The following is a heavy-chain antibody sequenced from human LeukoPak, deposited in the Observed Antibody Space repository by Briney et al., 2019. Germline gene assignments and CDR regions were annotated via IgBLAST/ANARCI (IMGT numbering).Heavy chain of an antibody. D-gene: IGHD2-2*01. CDR3: ARVRYCSTNRCYDREFDN. Sequence: ASETLSLTCSVSGDSISNYYWSWIRQPPGKGLEWIGYIFYSENTNYNPSLKSRVTITVDTSKNQFSLKLNSVTAADTAVYYCARVRYCSTNRCYDREFDNWGQGTLVTVSS. CDR1: GDSISNYY. CDR2: IFYSENT. V-gene: IGHV4-59*01. J-gene: IGHJ4*02.